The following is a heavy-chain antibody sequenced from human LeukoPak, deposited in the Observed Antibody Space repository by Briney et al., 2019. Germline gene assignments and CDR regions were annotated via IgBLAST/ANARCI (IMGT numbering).Heavy chain of an antibody. CDR1: GFTFSSYS. V-gene: IGHV3-21*01. CDR2: ISSSSSYI. D-gene: IGHD3-10*02. CDR3: ARDLVFGDLSTIRGGFDP. Sequence: PGGSLRLSCAASGFTFSSYSMNWVRQAPGKGLEWVSSISSSSSYIYYADSVKGRFTISRDNAKNSLYLQMNSRRAEDTAVYYCARDLVFGDLSTIRGGFDPWGQGTLVTVSS. J-gene: IGHJ5*02.